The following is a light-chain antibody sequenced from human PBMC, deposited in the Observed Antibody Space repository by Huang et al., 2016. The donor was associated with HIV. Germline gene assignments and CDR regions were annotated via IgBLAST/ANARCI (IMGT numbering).Light chain of an antibody. CDR3: QQYYTTPRGT. Sequence: DILMTQSPSSLSASLGDRVTITCRASQGITSSLAWYQQRPGKAPKLLLFSASRLEDGVPSRFSGSGSGTDYTLTISSLQPEDFATYYGQQYYTTPRGTFGQGTRLDIK. CDR2: SAS. CDR1: QGITSS. V-gene: IGKV1-NL1*01. J-gene: IGKJ5*01.